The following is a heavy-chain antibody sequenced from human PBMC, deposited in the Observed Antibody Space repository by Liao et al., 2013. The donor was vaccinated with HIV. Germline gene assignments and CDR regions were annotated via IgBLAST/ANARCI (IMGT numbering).Heavy chain of an antibody. CDR1: GGSISSGSYY. CDR2: IYTSGST. CDR3: ARDRNGWYGGDYYYYMDV. V-gene: IGHV4-61*02. Sequence: QVQLQESGPGLVKPSQTLSLTCTVSGGSISSGSYYWSWIRQPAGKGLEWIGRIYTSGSTNYNPSLKSRVTISVDTSKNQFSLKLSSVTAADTAVYYCARDRNGWYGGDYYYYMDVWGKGTTVTVSS. J-gene: IGHJ6*03. D-gene: IGHD6-19*01.